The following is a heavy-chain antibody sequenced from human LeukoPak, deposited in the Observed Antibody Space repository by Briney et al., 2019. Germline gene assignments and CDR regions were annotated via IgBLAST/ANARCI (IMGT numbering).Heavy chain of an antibody. J-gene: IGHJ5*01. V-gene: IGHV4-59*01. Sequence: PSETVSLTCTVSGDSISNYYWSWIRQPPGKGLEWIGYISYSGTTNYNPSLKSRVTMSVDTSKNQFSLKVSSVTAADTAVYYCARGSSSWPARFDCWGQGTLVTVSS. CDR1: GDSISNYY. CDR3: ARGSSSWPARFDC. CDR2: ISYSGTT. D-gene: IGHD6-13*01.